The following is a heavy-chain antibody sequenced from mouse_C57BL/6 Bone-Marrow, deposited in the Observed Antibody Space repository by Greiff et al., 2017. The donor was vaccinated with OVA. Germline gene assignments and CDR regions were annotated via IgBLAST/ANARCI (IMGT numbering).Heavy chain of an antibody. J-gene: IGHJ2*01. CDR3: ARQLGREPYFDY. D-gene: IGHD4-1*01. CDR1: GFTFSSYG. V-gene: IGHV5-6*01. CDR2: ISSGGSYT. Sequence: DVQLVESGGDLVKPGGSLKLSCAASGFTFSSYGMSWVRQTPDKRLEWVATISSGGSYTYYPDSVKGRFTISRDNAKNTLYLQMSSLKSEDTAMYYCARQLGREPYFDYWGQGTTLTVSS.